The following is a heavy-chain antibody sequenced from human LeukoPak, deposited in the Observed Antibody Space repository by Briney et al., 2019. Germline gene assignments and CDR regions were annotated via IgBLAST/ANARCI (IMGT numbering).Heavy chain of an antibody. V-gene: IGHV1-46*01. CDR3: ARDEYYDFWSGSVGMDV. Sequence: GASVKVSRKASGYTFTSYYMHWVRQAPGQGLEWMGTINPSGGSTSYAQKFQGRVTMTRDTSTSTVYMELSSLRSEDTAVYYCARDEYYDFWSGSVGMDVWGQGTTVTVSS. J-gene: IGHJ6*02. D-gene: IGHD3-3*01. CDR2: INPSGGST. CDR1: GYTFTSYY.